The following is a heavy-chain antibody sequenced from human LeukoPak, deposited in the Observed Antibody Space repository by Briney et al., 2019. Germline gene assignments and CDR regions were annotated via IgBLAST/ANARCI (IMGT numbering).Heavy chain of an antibody. CDR1: GGSISVVSNDY. J-gene: IGHJ6*03. CDR2: IYNSGST. CDR3: ARGDGYNFWEEDYYMDA. D-gene: IGHD5-24*01. V-gene: IGHV4-61*01. Sequence: PSETLSLTCTVSGGSISVVSNDYWTWIRQPPGKGLEWIGYIYNSGSTNYNPSLKSRVTISLDTSKNQFSLRLSSVTAADTAVYYCARGDGYNFWEEDYYMDAWGKGTTVTISS.